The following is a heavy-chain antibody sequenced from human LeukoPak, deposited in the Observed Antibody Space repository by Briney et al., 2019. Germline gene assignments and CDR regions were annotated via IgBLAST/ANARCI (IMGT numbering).Heavy chain of an antibody. Sequence: GESLKISCKGSGYSFTSYWIGWVRQMPGKGLEWMGIIYPGDSDTRYSPSFQGQVTISADKSISTAYLQWSSLKASDTAMYYCARVYDILTGSPYNWFDPWGQGTLVTASS. CDR3: ARVYDILTGSPYNWFDP. D-gene: IGHD3-9*01. CDR1: GYSFTSYW. CDR2: IYPGDSDT. V-gene: IGHV5-51*01. J-gene: IGHJ5*02.